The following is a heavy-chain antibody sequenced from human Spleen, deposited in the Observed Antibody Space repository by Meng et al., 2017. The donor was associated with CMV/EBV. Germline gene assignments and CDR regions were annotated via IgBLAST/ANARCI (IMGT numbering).Heavy chain of an antibody. CDR2: INADASST. CDR1: GFTFSRNR. J-gene: IGHJ6*02. D-gene: IGHD4/OR15-4a*01. CDR3: ARGPPSLTTYYYYGMDV. Sequence: GESLKISCAVSGFTFSRNRMHWVRQAPGKGLVWVARINADASSTTYADSVKGRFTISRDNAKNTLYLQMNSLRAEDTAVYYCARGPPSLTTYYYYGMDVWGQGTTVTVSS. V-gene: IGHV3-74*03.